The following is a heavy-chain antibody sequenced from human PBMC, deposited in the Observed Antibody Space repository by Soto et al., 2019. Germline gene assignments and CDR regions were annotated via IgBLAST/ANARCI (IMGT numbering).Heavy chain of an antibody. CDR1: GGTFSSYA. Sequence: ASVKVSCKASGGTFSSYAISWVRQAPGQGLEWMGGIIPIFGTANYAQKFQGRVTITADESTSTAYMELSSLRSEDTAVYYCTMKYYYGSGSYYNPDLYNGGYWGQGTLVTVSS. D-gene: IGHD3-10*01. V-gene: IGHV1-69*13. CDR2: IIPIFGTA. J-gene: IGHJ4*02. CDR3: TMKYYYGSGSYYNPDLYNGGY.